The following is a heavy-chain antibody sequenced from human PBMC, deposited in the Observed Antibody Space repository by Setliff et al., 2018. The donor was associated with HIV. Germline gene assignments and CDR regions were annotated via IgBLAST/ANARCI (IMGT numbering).Heavy chain of an antibody. V-gene: IGHV1-2*06. CDR2: IIPNSAGT. D-gene: IGHD2-8*01. Sequence: GASVKVSCKASGYTFTGYFIHWVRQAPGQGLEWMGRIIPNSAGTSYAQKFQGRVTMTRDTSISTAYMELSRLRSDDTAVYYCATKVYCTNGVCLDAFDIWGQGTMVTVSS. CDR3: ATKVYCTNGVCLDAFDI. CDR1: GYTFTGYF. J-gene: IGHJ3*02.